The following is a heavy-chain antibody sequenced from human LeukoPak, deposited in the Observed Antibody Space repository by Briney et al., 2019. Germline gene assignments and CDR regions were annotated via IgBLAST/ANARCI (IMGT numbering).Heavy chain of an antibody. CDR3: ARVRGSHGSSWYKNYFDY. V-gene: IGHV4-39*07. J-gene: IGHJ4*02. CDR1: GGSISSSSYY. D-gene: IGHD6-13*01. CDR2: IYYSGST. Sequence: PSETLSLTCTVSGGSISSSSYYWGWIRQPPGKGLEWIGSIYYSGSTYYNPSLKSRVTISVDTSKNQFSLKLSSVTAADTAVYYCARVRGSHGSSWYKNYFDYWGQGTLVTVSS.